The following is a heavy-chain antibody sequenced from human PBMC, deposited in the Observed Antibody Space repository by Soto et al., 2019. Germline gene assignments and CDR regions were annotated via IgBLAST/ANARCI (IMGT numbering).Heavy chain of an antibody. CDR1: GFTFTNAW. Sequence: LGGSLRLSCAASGFTFTNAWFNWVRQAPVNGLGLVGRSKTEDDGWATDYSAPVKDRFTIARDDSKKTLCLQVNSLKTEDTGVYFCTADLHTYIPQVDSWGQGTLVTVST. CDR2: SKTEDDGWAT. D-gene: IGHD2-21*01. J-gene: IGHJ4*02. V-gene: IGHV3-15*07. CDR3: TADLHTYIPQVDS.